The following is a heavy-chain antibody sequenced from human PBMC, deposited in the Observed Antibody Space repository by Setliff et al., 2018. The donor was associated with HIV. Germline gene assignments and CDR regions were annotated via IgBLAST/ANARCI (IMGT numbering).Heavy chain of an antibody. Sequence: SETLSLTCIVSGGSFSSSSYSWGWIRLPPGKGLEWIGGIDYSGRTYYNPSLKSRVTISVDTSKNQFSLKLSSVTAADTAVYYCARQFRYPGIAVAGIDYWGQGTLVTVSS. CDR1: GGSFSSSSYS. CDR3: ARQFRYPGIAVAGIDY. V-gene: IGHV4-39*01. J-gene: IGHJ4*02. CDR2: IDYSGRT. D-gene: IGHD6-19*01.